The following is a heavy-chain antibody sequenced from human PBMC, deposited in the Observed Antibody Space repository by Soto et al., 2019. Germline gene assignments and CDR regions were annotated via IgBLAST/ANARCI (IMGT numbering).Heavy chain of an antibody. CDR3: ARPGSSSWFDY. V-gene: IGHV3-30-3*01. CDR1: GFTFSSYA. D-gene: IGHD6-13*01. CDR2: ISYDGSNK. J-gene: IGHJ4*02. Sequence: GGSLRLSCAASGFTFSSYAMHWVRQAPGKGLEWVAVISYDGSNKYYADSVKGRFTISRDNSKNTLYLQMNSLRAEDTAVYYCARPGSSSWFDYWGQGTLVTVSS.